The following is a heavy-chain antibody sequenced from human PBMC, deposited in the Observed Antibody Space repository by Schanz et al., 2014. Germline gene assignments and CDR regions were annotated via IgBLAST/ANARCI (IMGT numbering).Heavy chain of an antibody. J-gene: IGHJ6*02. D-gene: IGHD6-13*01. Sequence: QVELVESGGGVVQPGRSLRLSCAASGFTFSNYAMHWVRQAPGKGLAWVAVISFDGSIKYHADSVKGRFTISRDNSKITLYLQTHNLRTDGTTMYYCARERRQLVRWYSYYGMDVWGQGTTVTVSS. CDR1: GFTFSNYA. CDR3: ARERRQLVRWYSYYGMDV. CDR2: ISFDGSIK. V-gene: IGHV3-30*04.